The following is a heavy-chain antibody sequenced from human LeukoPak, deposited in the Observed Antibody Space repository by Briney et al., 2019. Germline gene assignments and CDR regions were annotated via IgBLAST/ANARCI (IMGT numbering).Heavy chain of an antibody. J-gene: IGHJ4*02. CDR1: GGSISSTSYY. D-gene: IGHD1-20*01. Sequence: SETLSLTCTVSGGSISSTSYYWGWIRQPPGKGLEWIGSIYYSGSTYYNPSLKSRVTISVDTSKNQFSLKLSSVTAADTAVYYCARALYNWNDYFDYWGQGTLVTASS. V-gene: IGHV4-39*01. CDR3: ARALYNWNDYFDY. CDR2: IYYSGST.